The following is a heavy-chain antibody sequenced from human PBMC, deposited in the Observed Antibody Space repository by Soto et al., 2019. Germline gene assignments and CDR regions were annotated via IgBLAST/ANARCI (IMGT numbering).Heavy chain of an antibody. V-gene: IGHV1-69*13. CDR1: GGTFSSYA. J-gene: IGHJ6*02. CDR2: IIPIFGTA. Sequence: SVKVSCKASGGTFSSYAISWVRQAPGQGLEWMGGIIPIFGTANYAQKFQGRVTITADESTSTAYMELSSLRSEDTAVYYCARDYSNYGYYYYGMDVWGQGTTVTVSS. CDR3: ARDYSNYGYYYYGMDV. D-gene: IGHD4-4*01.